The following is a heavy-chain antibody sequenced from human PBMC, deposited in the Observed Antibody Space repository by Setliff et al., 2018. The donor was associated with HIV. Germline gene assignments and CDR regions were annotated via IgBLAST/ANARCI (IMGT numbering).Heavy chain of an antibody. J-gene: IGHJ5*02. D-gene: IGHD4-17*01. V-gene: IGHV4-38-2*02. CDR2: IYHSGST. CDR1: GYSISSGYY. CDR3: ARDIRRNDYGALENWFDP. Sequence: SETLSLTCTVSGYSISSGYYWGWIRQPPGKGLEWIGSIYHSGSTYYNPSLKSRVTISVDTSKNQFSLKLSSVTAADTAVYYCARDIRRNDYGALENWFDPWGQGTLVTVSS.